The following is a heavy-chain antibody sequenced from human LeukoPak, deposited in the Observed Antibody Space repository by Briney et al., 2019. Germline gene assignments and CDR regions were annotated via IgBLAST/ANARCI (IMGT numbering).Heavy chain of an antibody. J-gene: IGHJ4*02. D-gene: IGHD2-15*01. CDR3: ARERCSGGSCFSPWDFDY. V-gene: IGHV3-64*01. CDR1: GFIFNSYA. Sequence: PGGSLRLSCAASGFIFNSYAMHWVRQAPGRGLEYVAAITSNGGNTFYANSVKGRFTISRDNSKNTLYLQMGSLRAEDMAVYYCARERCSGGSCFSPWDFDYWGQGTLVSVCS. CDR2: ITSNGGNT.